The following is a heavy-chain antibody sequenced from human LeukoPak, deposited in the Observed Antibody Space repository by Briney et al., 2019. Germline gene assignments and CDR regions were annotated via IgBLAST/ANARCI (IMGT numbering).Heavy chain of an antibody. CDR2: IKSKTDGGTI. CDR3: TTEGGTEYSSSWSDGGFDF. D-gene: IGHD6-13*01. Sequence: GGSLRLSCAASGFTFSSYAMSWVRQAPGKGLEWVGRIKSKTDGGTIDSAAPVKGRFTISRDDSKNTLYLQMNSLKIEDTAVYYCTTEGGTEYSSSWSDGGFDFWGQGTLVTVSS. V-gene: IGHV3-15*01. CDR1: GFTFSSYA. J-gene: IGHJ4*02.